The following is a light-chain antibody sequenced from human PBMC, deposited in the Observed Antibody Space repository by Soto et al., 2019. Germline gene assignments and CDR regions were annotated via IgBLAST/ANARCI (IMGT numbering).Light chain of an antibody. CDR2: DVS. Sequence: QSVLTQPRLVSGSPGQSVTISCSGPSRDFGADNHVAWYQQYPDKAPEVMIYDVSQRPSGVPARFSGSKSGNTASLTISGLQAEDEADYYCCSYGGSVIFGGGTQLTVL. V-gene: IGLV2-11*01. CDR3: CSYGGSVI. CDR1: SRDFGADNH. J-gene: IGLJ2*01.